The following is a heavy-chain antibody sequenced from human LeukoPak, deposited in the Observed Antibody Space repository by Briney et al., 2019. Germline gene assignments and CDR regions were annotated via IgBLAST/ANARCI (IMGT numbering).Heavy chain of an antibody. CDR2: MNPNSGNT. CDR3: ARFDQVSETAGGY. D-gene: IGHD5/OR15-5a*01. Sequence: GASVKVSCKASGYTFTSYDINWVRQATGQGLEWMGWMNPNSGNTDYAQKFQGRVTMTRNTSISTAYMELSSLTSEDTAVYYCARFDQVSETAGGYWGQGTLVTVSS. V-gene: IGHV1-8*01. CDR1: GYTFTSYD. J-gene: IGHJ4*02.